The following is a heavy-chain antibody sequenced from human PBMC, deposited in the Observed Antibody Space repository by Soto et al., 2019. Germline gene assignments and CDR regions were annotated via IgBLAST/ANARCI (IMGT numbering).Heavy chain of an antibody. V-gene: IGHV1-2*02. CDR3: ARLRGPYCSSTSCLYYFDY. CDR2: INPNNGGT. D-gene: IGHD2-2*01. J-gene: IGHJ4*02. CDR1: GYTFTGYN. Sequence: QVQLVQSGAEVRKPGASVRVSCKASGYTFTGYNMHWVRQAPGQGLEWMGWINPNNGGTDYAQKFQGRVTMTRGTSISTAYMELSRPISDDTAVYYCARLRGPYCSSTSCLYYFDYWGQGTLVTVSS.